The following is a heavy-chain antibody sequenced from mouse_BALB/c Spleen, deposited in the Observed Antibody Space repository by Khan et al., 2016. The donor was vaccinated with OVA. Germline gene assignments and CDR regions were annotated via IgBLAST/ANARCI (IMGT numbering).Heavy chain of an antibody. J-gene: IGHJ1*01. V-gene: IGHV1-53*01. CDR1: GYTFTRYY. D-gene: IGHD1-1*01. CDR3: TRKDDYGSSHRYFDV. CDR2: INPSNGGT. Sequence: QVQLQQSGTELVKPGASVKLSCKTSGYTFTRYYMYWVKQRPGQGLEWIGEINPSNGGTNFNEKFKSKATLTVDKLSSTAYMQLSSLTSEDSAVYYCTRKDDYGSSHRYFDVWGAGTTVTVSS.